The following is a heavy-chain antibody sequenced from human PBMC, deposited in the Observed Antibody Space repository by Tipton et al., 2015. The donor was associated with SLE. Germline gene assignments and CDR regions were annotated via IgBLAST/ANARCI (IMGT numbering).Heavy chain of an antibody. CDR3: ARQVIVVPYIVGRYFDS. Sequence: TLSLTCTVSGGSITSTNHCWGWIRQSPGKGLEWIGSIYFSGSTYYNPSLKSRVTISVDTSMSHFSLKLNSVTAADTAMYYCARQVIVVPYIVGRYFDSWGQGTLVTVSP. D-gene: IGHD3-22*01. J-gene: IGHJ4*02. V-gene: IGHV4-39*01. CDR2: IYFSGST. CDR1: GGSITSTNHC.